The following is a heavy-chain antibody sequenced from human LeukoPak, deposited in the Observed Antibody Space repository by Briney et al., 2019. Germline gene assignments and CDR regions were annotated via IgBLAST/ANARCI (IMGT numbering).Heavy chain of an antibody. CDR1: GFTFSSYG. Sequence: GGSLRLSCAASGFTFSSYGMSWVRQAPGKGLEWVSAISGSGGSTYYADSVKGRFTISRDNSKNTLYLQMNSLRAEDTAVYYCAKDLGYSVRLYYFDYWGQGTLVTVSS. V-gene: IGHV3-23*01. CDR3: AKDLGYSVRLYYFDY. CDR2: ISGSGGST. J-gene: IGHJ4*02. D-gene: IGHD1-26*01.